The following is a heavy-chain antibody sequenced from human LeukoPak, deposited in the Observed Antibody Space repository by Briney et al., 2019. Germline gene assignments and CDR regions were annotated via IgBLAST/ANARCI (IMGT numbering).Heavy chain of an antibody. V-gene: IGHV3-23*01. CDR1: GFTFSSYA. CDR2: ISGSGGST. D-gene: IGHD3-22*01. Sequence: PGGSLRPSCAASGFTFSSYAMSWVRQAPGKGLEWVSAISGSGGSTYYADSVKGRFTISRDNSKNTLYLQMNSLRAEDTAVYYCATSIAPYYYDSSGYPRRESPHYWGQGTLVTVSS. CDR3: ATSIAPYYYDSSGYPRRESPHY. J-gene: IGHJ4*02.